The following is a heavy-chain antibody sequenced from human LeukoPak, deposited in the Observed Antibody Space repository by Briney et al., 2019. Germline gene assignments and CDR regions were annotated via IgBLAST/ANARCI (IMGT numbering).Heavy chain of an antibody. CDR2: MNPNSGNT. CDR3: ARAGTIFGRKYNWFDP. CDR1: GYTFTSYD. Sequence: GASVKVSCKASGYTFTSYDINWVRQATGQGLEWVGWMNPNSGNTGYAQKFQGRVTMTRDTSTSTVYMELSSLRSEDTAVYYCARAGTIFGRKYNWFDPWGQGTLVTVSS. J-gene: IGHJ5*02. D-gene: IGHD3-3*01. V-gene: IGHV1-8*01.